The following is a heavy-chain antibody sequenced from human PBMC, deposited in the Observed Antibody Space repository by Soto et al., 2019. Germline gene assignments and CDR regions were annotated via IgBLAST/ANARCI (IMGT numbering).Heavy chain of an antibody. D-gene: IGHD3-10*01. CDR3: ARYVSTVYYGSGSYYEGFWFDP. V-gene: IGHV5-51*01. CDR2: IYPGDSDT. CDR1: GYSFTSYW. Sequence: GESLKISCKGSGYSFTSYWIGWVRQMPGKGLEWMGIIYPGDSDTRYSPSFQGQVTISADKSISTAYLQWSSLKASDTAMYYCARYVSTVYYGSGSYYEGFWFDPWGQGTLVTVSS. J-gene: IGHJ5*02.